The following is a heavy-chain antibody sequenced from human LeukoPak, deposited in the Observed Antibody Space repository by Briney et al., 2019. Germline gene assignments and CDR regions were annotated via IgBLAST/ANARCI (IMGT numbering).Heavy chain of an antibody. CDR2: ISSSGSYI. J-gene: IGHJ3*02. Sequence: KAGGSLRLSCAASRFTFSSYSMNWVRQAPGKGLEWVSSISSSGSYIYYADSVKGRFTISRDNAKNSLYLQMNSLRAEDTAVYYCARVPAGVIGMKDAFDIWGQGTMVTVSS. CDR3: ARVPAGVIGMKDAFDI. D-gene: IGHD3-16*02. V-gene: IGHV3-21*01. CDR1: RFTFSSYS.